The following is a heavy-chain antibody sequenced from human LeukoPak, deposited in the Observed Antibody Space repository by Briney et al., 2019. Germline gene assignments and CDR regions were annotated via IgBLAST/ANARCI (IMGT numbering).Heavy chain of an antibody. CDR3: ATDLANSSPRRDYFDY. CDR1: GFTFSSYW. Sequence: GGSLRLSCAASGFTFSSYWMSWVRQAPGKGLEWVANIKQDGSEKYYMDSVKGRFTISRDNAKNSLYLQMNGLRAEDTAVYYCATDLANSSPRRDYFDYWGQGTLVTVSS. J-gene: IGHJ4*02. D-gene: IGHD6-13*01. CDR2: IKQDGSEK. V-gene: IGHV3-7*01.